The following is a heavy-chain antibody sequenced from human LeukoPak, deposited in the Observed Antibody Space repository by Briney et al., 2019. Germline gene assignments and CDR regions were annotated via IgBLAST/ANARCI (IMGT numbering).Heavy chain of an antibody. CDR3: ARKTIFGVVSAGFDY. J-gene: IGHJ4*02. V-gene: IGHV1-69*05. Sequence: ASVKVSCKASGGTFSSYAITWVRQAPGLGLEWMGGIIPLFGTTNYAQKFQGRVTIATDESTSTVYMELSSLRSEDTAVYYCARKTIFGVVSAGFDYWGQGTLVTVSS. D-gene: IGHD3-3*01. CDR1: GGTFSSYA. CDR2: IIPLFGTT.